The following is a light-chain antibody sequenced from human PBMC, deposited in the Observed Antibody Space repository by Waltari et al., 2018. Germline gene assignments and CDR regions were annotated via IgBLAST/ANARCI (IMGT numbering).Light chain of an antibody. J-gene: IGKJ4*01. CDR1: RTVLYDSNNKNY. CDR3: HQYYGAPLT. CDR2: WAS. V-gene: IGKV4-1*01. Sequence: DIVMTQSPDSLAVSLGERATINCKSSRTVLYDSNNKNYLAWYQQKPGQPPNLLIYWASTRKSGVPDRFSGSGSGTDFTLTISTLQAEDVAVYYCHQYYGAPLTFGGGTKVEIK.